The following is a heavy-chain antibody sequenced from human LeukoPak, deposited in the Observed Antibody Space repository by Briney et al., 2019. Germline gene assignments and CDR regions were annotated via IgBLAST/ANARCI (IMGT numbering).Heavy chain of an antibody. J-gene: IGHJ6*02. CDR2: ISGSGGGT. Sequence: GGSLRLSCAASGFTFSSYAMSWVRQAPGKGLEWVSAISGSGGGTYYVASVKGWFTISRDNSKNTLYLQMNSLRAEDTAVYYCATVYSSSPLRPMDVWGQGTTVTVSS. D-gene: IGHD2-2*01. CDR3: ATVYSSSPLRPMDV. V-gene: IGHV3-23*01. CDR1: GFTFSSYA.